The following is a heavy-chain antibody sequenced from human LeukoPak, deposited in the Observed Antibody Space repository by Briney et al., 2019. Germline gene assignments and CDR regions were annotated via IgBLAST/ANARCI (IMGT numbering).Heavy chain of an antibody. Sequence: SETLSLTCTVSGGCIRSDYSSWVREPAGEGLEWSGRIYSTGSTNYNPSLKSRVTMSVDTSKNQFSLRLRSVTAADTAVYYCARQIASAGTAGFDFWGQGALVTVSS. CDR3: ARQIASAGTAGFDF. J-gene: IGHJ4*02. CDR1: GGCIRSDY. D-gene: IGHD6-13*01. V-gene: IGHV4-4*07. CDR2: IYSTGST.